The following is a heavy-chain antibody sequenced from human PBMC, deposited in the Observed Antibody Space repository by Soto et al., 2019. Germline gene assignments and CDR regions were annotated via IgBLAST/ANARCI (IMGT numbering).Heavy chain of an antibody. V-gene: IGHV4-4*02. CDR1: GGSISTITW. D-gene: IGHD2-2*03. Sequence: QVQLRESGPGLVKTSGTLSLACAVSGGSISTITWWSWVRQPPGKGLQWIGEIYHSGSTHYNPSLKSRVTISVDKSKNQFSLELSSVTAADTAVYYCAGDLGSCSSTSCRAFDYWGQGTLVTVSS. CDR3: AGDLGSCSSTSCRAFDY. CDR2: IYHSGST. J-gene: IGHJ4*02.